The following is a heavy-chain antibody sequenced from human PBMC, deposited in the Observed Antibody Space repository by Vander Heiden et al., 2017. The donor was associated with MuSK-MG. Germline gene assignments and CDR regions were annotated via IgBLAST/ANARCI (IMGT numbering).Heavy chain of an antibody. CDR2: INTDSGGT. D-gene: IGHD1-7*01. CDR1: GYTFTTYH. Sequence: HVHLVQSGAEVKHPGASVKVSCKASGYTFTTYHLLWVRPHPGQGLESMGWINTDSGGTNDAQRFQGRVTVTRDTSISTGYMELSGLIYDDTGVDYCVRENWYYDYWAQGTLVTVSS. CDR3: VRENWYYDY. V-gene: IGHV1-2*02. J-gene: IGHJ4*02.